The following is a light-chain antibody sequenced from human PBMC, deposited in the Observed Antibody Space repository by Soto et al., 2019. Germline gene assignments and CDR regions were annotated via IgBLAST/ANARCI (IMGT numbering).Light chain of an antibody. CDR2: GAS. CDR1: QSVSSSY. V-gene: IGKV3-20*01. CDR3: QQYGSSTWT. J-gene: IGKJ1*01. Sequence: ILLPQAPGTLSLSPGERATLSCRASQSVSSSYLAWYQQKPGQAPRLLIYGASSRATGIPDRFIRSGAGTDCTRTISRLEPEDVAVYYCQQYGSSTWTFCRVTQVDIK.